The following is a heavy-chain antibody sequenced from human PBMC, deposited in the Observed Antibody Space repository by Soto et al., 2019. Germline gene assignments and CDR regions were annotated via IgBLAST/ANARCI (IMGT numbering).Heavy chain of an antibody. V-gene: IGHV3-7*01. CDR3: ASLGPAARPFDY. CDR2: IKQDGSEK. D-gene: IGHD6-6*01. Sequence: PGGSLRLSCAASGFTLSSYWMSWVRQAPGKGLEWVANIKQDGSEKYYVDSVKGRFTISRDKDKNSLYLQMNSLRAEDAAVYYCASLGPAARPFDYWGQGTLVTVSS. CDR1: GFTLSSYW. J-gene: IGHJ4*02.